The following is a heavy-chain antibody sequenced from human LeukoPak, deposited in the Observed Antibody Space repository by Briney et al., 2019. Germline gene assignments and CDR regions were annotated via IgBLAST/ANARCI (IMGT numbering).Heavy chain of an antibody. CDR1: GFTFSTYA. V-gene: IGHV3-23*01. CDR2: LTGNGGSA. Sequence: GGSLRLSCAAPGFTFSTYAMTWVRQAPGKGLEWVSSLTGNGGSAYYADSVKGRFTISRDNSKNTLYLQMNSLRAEDTAVYHCARDSGSYLQPTDYWGQGTLVTVSS. J-gene: IGHJ4*02. D-gene: IGHD1-26*01. CDR3: ARDSGSYLQPTDY.